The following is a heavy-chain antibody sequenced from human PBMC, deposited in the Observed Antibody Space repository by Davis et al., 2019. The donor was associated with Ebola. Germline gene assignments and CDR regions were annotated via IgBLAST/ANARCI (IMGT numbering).Heavy chain of an antibody. CDR2: TYYSSKWYH. V-gene: IGHV6-1*01. D-gene: IGHD5-12*01. J-gene: IGHJ4*02. Sequence: HSQTLSLTCAISGDSFSTNIPAWNWIRQSPSRGLEWLGRTYYSSKWYHDYATSVKGRITINLDTSNSEASLQLNSVTPEDTAVYYCARGWLRSKFDYWGRGTLVTVSS. CDR1: GDSFSTNIPA. CDR3: ARGWLRSKFDY.